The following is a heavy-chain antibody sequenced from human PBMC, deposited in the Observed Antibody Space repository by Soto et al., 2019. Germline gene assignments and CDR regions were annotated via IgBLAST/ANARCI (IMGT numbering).Heavy chain of an antibody. CDR2: IYYSGST. V-gene: IGHV4-31*03. Sequence: SETLSLTCTVSCGSISSGGYYWSWIRQHPGKGLEWIGYIYYSGSTYYNPSLKSRVTISVDTSKNQFSLKLSSVTAADTAVYYCARTKTQLWEDTNFDYWGQGTLVTVSS. CDR3: ARTKTQLWEDTNFDY. CDR1: CGSISSGGYY. J-gene: IGHJ4*02. D-gene: IGHD5-18*01.